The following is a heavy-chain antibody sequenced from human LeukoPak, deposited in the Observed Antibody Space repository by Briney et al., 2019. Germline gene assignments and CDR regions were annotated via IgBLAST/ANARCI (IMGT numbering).Heavy chain of an antibody. J-gene: IGHJ4*02. D-gene: IGHD1-26*01. CDR2: ISFDGSIE. CDR1: GFTFSSYA. V-gene: IGHV3-30-3*01. Sequence: GGSLRLSCVASGFTFSSYAMHWVRQAPGKGLEWVAGISFDGSIEVYADSVKGRFTISRDNSKNTLYLQMDSLRAEDTAVYYCKVGSRTRAVAFDFWGQGTLVTVSS. CDR3: KVGSRTRAVAFDF.